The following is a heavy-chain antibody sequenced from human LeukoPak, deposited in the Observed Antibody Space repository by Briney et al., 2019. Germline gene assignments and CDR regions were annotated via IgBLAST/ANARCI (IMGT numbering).Heavy chain of an antibody. V-gene: IGHV3-30*03. CDR1: GFTFSSYG. CDR2: ISYDGNNK. J-gene: IGHJ4*02. D-gene: IGHD2-15*01. Sequence: PGGSLRLSCTTTGFTFSSYGMHWVRQAPGKGLEWVAAISYDGNNKYYADSVKGRFTISRDNPKNTLYLQMNSLRTEDTAVYYCATDGVGVVVAATRFDNWGQGTLVTVSS. CDR3: ATDGVGVVVAATRFDN.